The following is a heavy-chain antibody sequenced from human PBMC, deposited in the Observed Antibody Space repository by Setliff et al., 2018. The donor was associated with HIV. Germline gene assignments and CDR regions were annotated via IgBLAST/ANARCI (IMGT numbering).Heavy chain of an antibody. V-gene: IGHV4-59*12. D-gene: IGHD3-22*01. CDR3: ARGLPYYYDSSGYYYFDY. CDR2: IFDSGTT. CDR1: GGSITSYY. Sequence: SETLSLTCTVSGGSITSYYWNWIRQSPGKGLEWIGYIFDSGTTKYNPSVTSRVTISVDASKNQFFLQLSSVTAADTAVYYCARGLPYYYDSSGYYYFDYWGQGTLVTVSS. J-gene: IGHJ4*02.